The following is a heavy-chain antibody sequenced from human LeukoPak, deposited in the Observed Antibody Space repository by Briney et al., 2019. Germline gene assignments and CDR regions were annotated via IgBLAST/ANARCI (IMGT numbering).Heavy chain of an antibody. Sequence: PSETLSLTCAVSGYSITNGYHWGWIRQPPGKGLEWIGTIFHRGSTYYNPSLKSRVTISVDTSKNQFPLKLSSVTAADSAVYYCARHRYSYDYSFDYWGQGALVTVPS. CDR3: ARHRYSYDYSFDY. J-gene: IGHJ4*02. V-gene: IGHV4-38-2*01. D-gene: IGHD5-18*01. CDR1: GYSITNGYH. CDR2: IFHRGST.